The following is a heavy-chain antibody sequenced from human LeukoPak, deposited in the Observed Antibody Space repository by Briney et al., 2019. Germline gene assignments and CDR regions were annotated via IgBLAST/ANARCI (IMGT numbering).Heavy chain of an antibody. J-gene: IGHJ4*02. CDR1: GGSISSGGYS. Sequence: SQTLSLTCTVSGGSISSGGYSWSWIRQHPGKGLEWIGYIYYSGTTYYSPSLKSRITISVDTSKNQFSLKLSSVTAADTAVYYCARGTGGSWSYFDYWGQGTLVTVSS. CDR3: ARGTGGSWSYFDY. D-gene: IGHD3-10*01. CDR2: IYYSGTT. V-gene: IGHV4-31*03.